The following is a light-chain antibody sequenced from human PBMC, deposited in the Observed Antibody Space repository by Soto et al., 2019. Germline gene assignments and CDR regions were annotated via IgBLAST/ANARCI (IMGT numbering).Light chain of an antibody. V-gene: IGLV2-14*01. CDR3: SSYTSSSTLYV. J-gene: IGLJ1*01. Sequence: QSVLTLPASVSGSPGQSITISCTGTSSDVGGYNYVSWYQQHPGKAPKLMIYEVSNRPSGVSNRFSGSKSGNTASLTISGLQAEDEADYYCSSYTSSSTLYVLGTGTKVTVL. CDR1: SSDVGGYNY. CDR2: EVS.